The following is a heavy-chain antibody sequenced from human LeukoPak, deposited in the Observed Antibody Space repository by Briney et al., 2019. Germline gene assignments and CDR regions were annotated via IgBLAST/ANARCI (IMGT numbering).Heavy chain of an antibody. Sequence: ASVTVSCKVSGYTLTELSMHWVRQAPGKGLEWMGGFDPEDGETIYAQKFQGGVTTTEDTSTDTAYMELSSLRSEDTAVYYCATAGGYYFDYWGQGTLVTVSS. V-gene: IGHV1-24*01. J-gene: IGHJ4*02. CDR3: ATAGGYYFDY. CDR2: FDPEDGET. D-gene: IGHD3-10*01. CDR1: GYTLTELS.